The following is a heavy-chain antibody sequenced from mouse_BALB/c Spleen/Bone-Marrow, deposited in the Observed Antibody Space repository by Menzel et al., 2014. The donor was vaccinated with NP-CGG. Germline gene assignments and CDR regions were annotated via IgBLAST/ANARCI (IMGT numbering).Heavy chain of an antibody. V-gene: IGHV1-4*01. CDR2: INPSSGFT. J-gene: IGHJ2*01. CDR3: ARPDSYGYDY. Sequence: QVQLQQSGAELARPGASLKMSCKASGHTFTSYTIHWVKQRPGQGLEWIGYINPSSGFTNYNQKFTDKATLTADKSSSTAYMQLSSLTSEDSAVYYCARPDSYGYDYWGQGTPLTVSS. D-gene: IGHD1-2*01. CDR1: GHTFTSYT.